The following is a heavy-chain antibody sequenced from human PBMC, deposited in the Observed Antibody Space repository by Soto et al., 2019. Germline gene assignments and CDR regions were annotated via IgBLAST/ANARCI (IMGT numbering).Heavy chain of an antibody. D-gene: IGHD3-22*01. V-gene: IGHV3-33*01. CDR1: GFKFINYA. J-gene: IGHJ5*02. CDR2: IWFDGSKK. Sequence: PGGSLRLSCAASGFKFINYAIHWVRQAPGKGLEWLAVIWFDGSKKYYADSVKGRFTISRDNSKNTVYLDMNSLTADDSGVFYCARAHTMMILDRFDPWGHGTLVTVSS. CDR3: ARAHTMMILDRFDP.